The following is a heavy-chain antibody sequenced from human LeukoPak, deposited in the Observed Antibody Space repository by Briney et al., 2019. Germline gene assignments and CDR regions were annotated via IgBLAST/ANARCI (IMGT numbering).Heavy chain of an antibody. CDR1: GGFFSGYY. CDR2: INHSGST. CDR3: VTRLTDCVWGSYGGAIDY. D-gene: IGHD3-16*01. V-gene: IGHV4-34*01. J-gene: IGHJ4*02. Sequence: LVKPSETLSLTCAVYGGFFSGYYRSWIRQPPGKGLEWIGEINHSGSTNYNPSLKSRVTISADTSKNQFSLKLNSVTAADTAVYYCVTRLTDCVWGSYGGAIDYWGQGTLVTVSS.